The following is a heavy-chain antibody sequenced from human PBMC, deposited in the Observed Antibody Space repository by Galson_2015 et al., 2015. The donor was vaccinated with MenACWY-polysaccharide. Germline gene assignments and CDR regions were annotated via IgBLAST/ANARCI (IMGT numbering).Heavy chain of an antibody. V-gene: IGHV3-11*01. Sequence: SLRLSCAASGFTFSDYYMSWIRQAPGKGLEWVSYISSSGSTIYYADSVKGRFTISRDNAKNSLYLQMNSLRAEDTAVYYCARAPDLYYYYYMDVWGKGTTVTVSS. CDR1: GFTFSDYY. CDR3: ARAPDLYYYYYMDV. J-gene: IGHJ6*03. CDR2: ISSSGSTI.